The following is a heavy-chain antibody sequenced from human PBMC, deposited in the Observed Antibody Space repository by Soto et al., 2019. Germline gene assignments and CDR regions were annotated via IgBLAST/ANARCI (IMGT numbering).Heavy chain of an antibody. CDR1: GFTFSSYW. J-gene: IGHJ6*02. CDR2: INSDGSST. Sequence: EVQLVESGGGLVQPGGSLRLSCAASGFTFSSYWMHWVRQAPGKGLVWVSRINSDGSSTSYADSVKGRFTISRDNAKNTLYLQMNRLRAEDTAVYYCAGYGALNYYYYGMDVWGQGTTVTVSS. D-gene: IGHD4-17*01. V-gene: IGHV3-74*01. CDR3: AGYGALNYYYYGMDV.